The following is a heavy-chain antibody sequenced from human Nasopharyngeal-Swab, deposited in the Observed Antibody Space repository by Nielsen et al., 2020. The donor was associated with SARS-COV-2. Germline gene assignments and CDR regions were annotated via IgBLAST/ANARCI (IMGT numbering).Heavy chain of an antibody. Sequence: GESLKISCAASGFIFTSYNMNWVRQAPAKGLEWVSSISFSSSYIYYADSVKGRFTPSRDNAKKSLYLQMNSLRAEDSAVYYCARSKISPSSYYDSSGYYGSYGMDVWGQGTTVTVSS. J-gene: IGHJ6*02. D-gene: IGHD3-22*01. CDR2: ISFSSSYI. CDR1: GFIFTSYN. V-gene: IGHV3-21*01. CDR3: ARSKISPSSYYDSSGYYGSYGMDV.